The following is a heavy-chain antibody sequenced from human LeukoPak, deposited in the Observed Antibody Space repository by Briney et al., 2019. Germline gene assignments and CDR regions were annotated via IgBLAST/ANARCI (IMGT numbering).Heavy chain of an antibody. V-gene: IGHV3-23*01. Sequence: GGSLRLSCAASGFSFSSYAMSWARQAPGRGLEWVSAICGSGTNTYYADSVKGRFTISRDNSKNTLDLQMNSLRAEDTAVYYCAKAGGGNCFSSLDFWGQGTLVTVSS. CDR2: ICGSGTNT. D-gene: IGHD2-15*01. CDR1: GFSFSSYA. CDR3: AKAGGGNCFSSLDF. J-gene: IGHJ4*02.